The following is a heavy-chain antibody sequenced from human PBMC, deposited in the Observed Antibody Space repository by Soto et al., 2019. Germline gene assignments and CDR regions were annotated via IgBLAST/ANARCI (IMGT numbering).Heavy chain of an antibody. D-gene: IGHD3-22*01. V-gene: IGHV3-15*01. CDR2: IKSKTDGGTT. CDR3: TTVGYYYESSGYSYSFHY. J-gene: IGHJ4*02. CDR1: GVTFSNAR. Sequence: VGSLRLSCAASGVTFSNARMSWFRQAPGKGLEWVGRIKSKTDGGTTDYAAPVKGRFTISRDDSKNTLYLQMNSMRNEATAVYYCTTVGYYYESSGYSYSFHYWCQAPMANVYS.